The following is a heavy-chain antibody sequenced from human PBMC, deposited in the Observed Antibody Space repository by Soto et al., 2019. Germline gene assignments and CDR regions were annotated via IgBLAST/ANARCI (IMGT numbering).Heavy chain of an antibody. CDR3: AGKYYYDSSGYYYALQIDY. CDR1: GGSISSSSYY. V-gene: IGHV4-39*01. CDR2: ISYSGST. Sequence: SETLSLTCTVSGGSISSSSYYWGWVRQPPGKGLEWIGSISYSGSTYHNPSLKSRVTISVDTSKNQFSLKLNSVTAADTAVYYCAGKYYYDSSGYYYALQIDYWGQGTLVTVSS. J-gene: IGHJ4*02. D-gene: IGHD3-22*01.